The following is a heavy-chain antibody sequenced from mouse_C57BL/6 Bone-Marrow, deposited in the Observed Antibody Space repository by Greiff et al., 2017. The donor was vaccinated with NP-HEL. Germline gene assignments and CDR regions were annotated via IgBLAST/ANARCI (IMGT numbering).Heavy chain of an antibody. V-gene: IGHV14-3*01. CDR3: ARCPLGSSYWYFDV. CDR1: GFNIKNTY. J-gene: IGHJ1*03. Sequence: EVQRVESVAELVRPGASVKLSCTASGFNIKNTYMHWVKQRPEQGLEWIGRIDPANGNTTYAPKFQGKATITADTSSNTAYLQLSSLTSEDTAIYYCARCPLGSSYWYFDVWGTGTTVTVAS. D-gene: IGHD1-1*01. CDR2: IDPANGNT.